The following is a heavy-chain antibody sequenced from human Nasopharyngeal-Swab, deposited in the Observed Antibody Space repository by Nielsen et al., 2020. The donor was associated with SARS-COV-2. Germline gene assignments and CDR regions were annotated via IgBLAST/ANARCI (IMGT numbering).Heavy chain of an antibody. CDR1: GFTFSSYA. CDR3: AKDPYYDFWSGYDAFDI. D-gene: IGHD3-3*01. Sequence: GESLKISCAASGFTFSSYAMSWVRQAPGKGLEWVSAISGSGGSTYYADSVKGRFTISRDNSKNTLYLQMNSLGAEDTAVYYCAKDPYYDFWSGYDAFDIWGQGTMVTVSS. V-gene: IGHV3-23*01. J-gene: IGHJ3*02. CDR2: ISGSGGST.